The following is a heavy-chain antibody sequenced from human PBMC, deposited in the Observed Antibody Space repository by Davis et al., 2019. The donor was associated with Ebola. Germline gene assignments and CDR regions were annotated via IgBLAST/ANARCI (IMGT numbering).Heavy chain of an antibody. CDR2: IYYSGST. J-gene: IGHJ4*02. V-gene: IGHV4-39*01. Sequence: SETLSLTCTVSGGSIISSSSYWGWIRQPPGKGLEWIGSIYYSGSTYYNPSLKSRVTISVDTSKNQFSLKLSSVTAADTAVYYCARQSGYPYYFDYWGQGTLVTVSS. D-gene: IGHD3-3*01. CDR3: ARQSGYPYYFDY. CDR1: GGSIISSSSY.